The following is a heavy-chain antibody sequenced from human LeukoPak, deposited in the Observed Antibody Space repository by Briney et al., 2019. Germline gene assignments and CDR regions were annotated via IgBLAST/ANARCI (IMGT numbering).Heavy chain of an antibody. J-gene: IGHJ4*02. D-gene: IGHD2-21*01. V-gene: IGHV3-23*01. Sequence: PGGSLRLSCAASGFTFSSYAMSWARQAPGKGLEWVSAISGSGGNTYYADSVKGRFTISRDNSKNTLYLQMNSLRAEDTAVYYCAKFLPTHIVVANYYFDYWGQGTLVTVSS. CDR3: AKFLPTHIVVANYYFDY. CDR2: ISGSGGNT. CDR1: GFTFSSYA.